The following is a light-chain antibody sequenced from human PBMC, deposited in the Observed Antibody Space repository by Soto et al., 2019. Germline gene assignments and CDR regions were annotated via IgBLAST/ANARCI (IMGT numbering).Light chain of an antibody. V-gene: IGKV1-12*01. J-gene: IGKJ1*01. CDR1: QEISTR. Sequence: DIQLTQSPSSVSASVGDRVTITCRASQEISTRLAWYQQKPWTSPKLLIYAASILLGGVPARFSGSGSGTDFSLTVSILQPDDLATYFCQQANTFPWTFGQGTKVGIK. CDR3: QQANTFPWT. CDR2: AAS.